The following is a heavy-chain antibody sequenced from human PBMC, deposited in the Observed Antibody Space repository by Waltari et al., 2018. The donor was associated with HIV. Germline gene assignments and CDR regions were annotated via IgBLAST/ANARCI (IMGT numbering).Heavy chain of an antibody. CDR3: ARDRVVVVPAAMDV. Sequence: QVQLVESGGGLVKPGGSLKLSCAASGFTFSDYYLRWIRQAPGKGLESVAYISGSGSAIYYADSVKGRFTISRDNAKNSLYLQMSSLRAEDTAVYYCARDRVVVVPAAMDVWGQGTTVTVSS. D-gene: IGHD2-2*01. V-gene: IGHV3-11*04. J-gene: IGHJ6*02. CDR2: ISGSGSAI. CDR1: GFTFSDYY.